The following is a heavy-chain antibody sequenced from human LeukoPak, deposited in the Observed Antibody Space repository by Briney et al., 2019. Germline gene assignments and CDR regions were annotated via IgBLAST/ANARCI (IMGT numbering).Heavy chain of an antibody. CDR3: ARDKDDGGNSGWFDP. CDR1: GYTFTSYG. D-gene: IGHD4-23*01. V-gene: IGHV1-18*01. CDR2: ISAYNGNT. Sequence: ASVKVSCKASGYTFTSYGISWVRQAPGQGLEWMGWISAYNGNTNYAQKLQGRVTMTTDTSTSTAYMELRSLRSDDTAVYYCARDKDDGGNSGWFDPWGQGTLVTVSS. J-gene: IGHJ5*02.